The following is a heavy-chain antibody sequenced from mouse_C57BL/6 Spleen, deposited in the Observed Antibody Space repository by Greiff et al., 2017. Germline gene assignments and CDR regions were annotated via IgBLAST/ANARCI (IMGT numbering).Heavy chain of an antibody. J-gene: IGHJ2*01. D-gene: IGHD4-1*01. V-gene: IGHV1-15*01. CDR2: IDPETGGT. Sequence: VQLQQSGAELVRPGASVTLSCKASGYTFTDYEMHWVKQTPVHGLEWIGAIDPETGGTAYNQKFKGKAILTADKSSSTAYMELRSLTSEYSAVYYCTRRGNWVYYFDYWGQGTTLTVSS. CDR3: TRRGNWVYYFDY. CDR1: GYTFTDYE.